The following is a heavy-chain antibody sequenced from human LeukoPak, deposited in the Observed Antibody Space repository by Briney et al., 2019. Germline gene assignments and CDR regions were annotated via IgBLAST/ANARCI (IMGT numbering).Heavy chain of an antibody. V-gene: IGHV4-30-4*07. Sequence: SETLSLTCVVSGDSITSGGYSWGWIRQPQGKGLEWVGYIYDSGIAFYNPSLKSRVTMSVDTSKNHFFLNLRSVTAADTAVYYCARRGGDMPARGFMDVWGKGTTVTVSS. CDR2: IYDSGIA. J-gene: IGHJ6*03. D-gene: IGHD3-16*01. CDR3: ARRGGDMPARGFMDV. CDR1: GDSITSGGYS.